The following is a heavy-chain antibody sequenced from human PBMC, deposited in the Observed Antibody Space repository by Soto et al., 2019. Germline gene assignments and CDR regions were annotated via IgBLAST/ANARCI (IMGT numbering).Heavy chain of an antibody. V-gene: IGHV1-8*01. Sequence: ASVKVSCKASGYTFTGYDVNCVRQAPGQGLEWMGWMNPNSGNTGYAQKFQGRVTMTRNTSISTAYMELSGLTSEDTAVYYCARGLTPVITTAMCTFDVWXQGTMVTVSS. J-gene: IGHJ3*01. D-gene: IGHD1-1*01. CDR3: ARGLTPVITTAMCTFDV. CDR1: GYTFTGYD. CDR2: MNPNSGNT.